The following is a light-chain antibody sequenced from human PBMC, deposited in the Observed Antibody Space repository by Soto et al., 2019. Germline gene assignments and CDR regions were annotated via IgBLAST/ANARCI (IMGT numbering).Light chain of an antibody. J-gene: IGLJ1*01. V-gene: IGLV2-11*01. Sequence: QSALTQPRSVSGSPGQSVTISRTGTSSDVGGYNYVSWYLQHPGKAPKLMIYDVSQRPSGVPDRFSGSKSGNTASLTISGLQAEDEADYYCCSYAGTYTFVFGAGTKVTVL. CDR2: DVS. CDR3: CSYAGTYTFV. CDR1: SSDVGGYNY.